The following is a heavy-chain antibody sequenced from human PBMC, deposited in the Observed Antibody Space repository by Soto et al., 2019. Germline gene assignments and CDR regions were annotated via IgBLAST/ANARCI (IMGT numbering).Heavy chain of an antibody. D-gene: IGHD6-19*01. CDR1: GYSISSGYY. J-gene: IGHJ4*02. V-gene: IGHV4-38-2*01. CDR2: IYHSGNT. CDR3: ARARIVVAGTIVDY. Sequence: SETLSLNGAVSGYSISSGYYCGWIRQPPGKGLEWIGSIYHSGNTYYNPSLKSRVTISVDTSKNHFSLKLSSVTAADTAVYYCARARIVVAGTIVDYWGQGTLVTVSS.